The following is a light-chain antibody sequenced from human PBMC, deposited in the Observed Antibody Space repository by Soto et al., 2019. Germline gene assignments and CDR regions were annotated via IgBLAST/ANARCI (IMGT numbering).Light chain of an antibody. CDR1: SSNIGAGYD. Sequence: QSVLTQPPSVSGAPGQRVTISCTGSSSNIGAGYDVHWYQQLPGTAPKLLIYGNSNRPSGVPDRFSGSKSGTSASLAITGIQAEDAADYSCPSYGGSLSGWMFCGGTELSVL. CDR2: GNS. V-gene: IGLV1-40*01. CDR3: PSYGGSLSGWM. J-gene: IGLJ3*02.